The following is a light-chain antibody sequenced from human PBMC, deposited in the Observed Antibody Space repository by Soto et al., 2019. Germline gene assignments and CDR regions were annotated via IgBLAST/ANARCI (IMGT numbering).Light chain of an antibody. CDR3: QQYGSSPPYT. CDR1: QSVSRSH. J-gene: IGKJ2*01. CDR2: GAS. Sequence: EILLTQSPGTLSLSPGERATVSCRASQSVSRSHLAWYQQKPGQAPRLLIYGASSRATGIPERFSGSGSGTGFTLTITRLEPEDFGVYYCQQYGSSPPYTYGQGTKLEIK. V-gene: IGKV3-20*01.